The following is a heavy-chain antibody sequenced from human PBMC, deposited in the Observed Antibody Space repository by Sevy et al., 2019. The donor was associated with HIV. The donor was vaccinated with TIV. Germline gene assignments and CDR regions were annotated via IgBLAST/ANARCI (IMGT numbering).Heavy chain of an antibody. J-gene: IGHJ3*01. Sequence: GGSLRLSCAASGFTFFSHVMSWVRQAPGKGLEWVSGLSGSGGTTYYADSVKGRFSISRENSKNTLYLQMSSLRIEDTAVYYCATGTTDSSISWVFDVWGQGTMVTVSS. V-gene: IGHV3-23*01. CDR3: ATGTTDSSISWVFDV. CDR2: LSGSGGTT. D-gene: IGHD6-13*01. CDR1: GFTFFSHV.